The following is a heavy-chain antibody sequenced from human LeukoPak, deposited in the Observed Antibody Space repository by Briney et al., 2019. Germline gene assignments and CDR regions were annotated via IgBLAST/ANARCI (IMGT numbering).Heavy chain of an antibody. J-gene: IGHJ4*02. CDR2: ISGSGAST. Sequence: GGSLRLSCAASGFTFSSYAMSWVRQAPGRGLEWVSAISGSGASTYSADSVKGRFTISRDNSKNTLYLQMSSLRAEDTAVYSCAKGGSSGWYGLYYFDYWGQGTLVTVSS. CDR3: AKGGSSGWYGLYYFDY. V-gene: IGHV3-23*01. D-gene: IGHD6-19*01. CDR1: GFTFSSYA.